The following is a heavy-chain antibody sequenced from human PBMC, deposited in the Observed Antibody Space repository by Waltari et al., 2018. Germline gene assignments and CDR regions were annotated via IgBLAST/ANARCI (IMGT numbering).Heavy chain of an antibody. V-gene: IGHV4-39*01. Sequence: QTQLQESGPGLVKASETVSLNCSVTGTYIAGSPFYWGWIRQPPGRGLEWLGTIYSSGRTTYHPSLKSRVTMSIHTTTNQFSLKLTSVSAADTAFYFCARFGPTSPLEDWGQGTLITVSS. CDR1: GTYIAGSPFY. CDR3: ARFGPTSPLED. CDR2: IYSSGRT. J-gene: IGHJ4*02. D-gene: IGHD3-3*01.